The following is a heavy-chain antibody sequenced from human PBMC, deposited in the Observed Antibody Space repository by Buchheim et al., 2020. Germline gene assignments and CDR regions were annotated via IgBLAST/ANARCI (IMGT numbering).Heavy chain of an antibody. CDR1: GFTFSSYA. D-gene: IGHD3-22*01. Sequence: QVQLVESGGGVVQPGRSLRLSCAASGFTFSSYAMHWVRQAPGKGLEWVAVISYDGSNKYYADSVKGRFTISRDNSKNTLYLQMNSLRAEDTAVYYCARDLRDHSSGYYAYYFDYWGQGTL. V-gene: IGHV3-30*04. J-gene: IGHJ4*02. CDR2: ISYDGSNK. CDR3: ARDLRDHSSGYYAYYFDY.